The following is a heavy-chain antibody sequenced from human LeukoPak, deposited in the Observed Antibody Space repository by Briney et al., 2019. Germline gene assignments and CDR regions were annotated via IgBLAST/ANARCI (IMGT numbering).Heavy chain of an antibody. Sequence: ASVKVSCXASGYTFTGYYMHWVRQAPGQGLEWMGRINPNSGGTNYAQKFQGRVTMTRDTSISTAYMELSRLRSDDTAVYYCARGHIAAAGYYYYYYMDVWGKGTTVTVSS. V-gene: IGHV1-2*06. CDR2: INPNSGGT. J-gene: IGHJ6*03. CDR3: ARGHIAAAGYYYYYYMDV. D-gene: IGHD6-13*01. CDR1: GYTFTGYY.